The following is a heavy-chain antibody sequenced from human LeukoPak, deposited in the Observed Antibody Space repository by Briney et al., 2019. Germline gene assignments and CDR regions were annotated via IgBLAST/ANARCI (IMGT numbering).Heavy chain of an antibody. CDR2: IKEDGSGK. D-gene: IGHD6-19*01. CDR1: GFTFSRYW. CDR3: ARAYSSVVSCDY. V-gene: IGHV3-7*04. Sequence: GGSLRLSCAASGFTFSRYWMSWVRQAPGKGLEWVANIKEDGSGKYYVDSVKGRFTISRDNAKNSLYLQMNSLRAEDTAVYYCARAYSSVVSCDYWGQGTLVTVSS. J-gene: IGHJ4*02.